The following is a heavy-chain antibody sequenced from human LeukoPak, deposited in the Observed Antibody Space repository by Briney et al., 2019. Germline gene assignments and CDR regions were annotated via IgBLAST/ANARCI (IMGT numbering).Heavy chain of an antibody. D-gene: IGHD2-15*01. CDR2: ISSSSSTI. J-gene: IGHJ6*03. CDR1: GFTFSSYR. Sequence: QPGGSLRLSCAASGFTFSSYRMNWVRQAPGKGLEWVSYISSSSSTIYYADSVKGRFTISRDNAKNSLYLQMNSLRAEDTAVYYCARSGRVVYYYYYMDVWGKGTTVTVSS. V-gene: IGHV3-48*04. CDR3: ARSGRVVYYYYYMDV.